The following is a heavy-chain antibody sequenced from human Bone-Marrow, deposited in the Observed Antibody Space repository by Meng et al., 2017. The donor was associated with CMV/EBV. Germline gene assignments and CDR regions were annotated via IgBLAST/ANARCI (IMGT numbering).Heavy chain of an antibody. J-gene: IGHJ3*01. Sequence: GGSLRLSCAASGFTFSNAWMSWVRQAPGKGLEWVSYISSSGSTIYYADSMKGRFIISRDNAKNSLYLQMNSLRAEDTAVYYCARGATIFGGAFDLWGQGTMVTVSS. D-gene: IGHD3-3*01. V-gene: IGHV3-11*04. CDR2: ISSSGSTI. CDR1: GFTFSNAW. CDR3: ARGATIFGGAFDL.